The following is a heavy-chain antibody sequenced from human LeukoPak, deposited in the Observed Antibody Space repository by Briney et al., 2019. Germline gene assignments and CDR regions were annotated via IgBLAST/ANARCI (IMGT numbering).Heavy chain of an antibody. CDR2: IIPILGIA. D-gene: IGHD1-26*01. CDR3: ARVTRPHWYSGSHGMDAFDI. J-gene: IGHJ3*02. V-gene: IGHV1-69*04. CDR1: AGTFSSYA. Sequence: SVKVSCKASAGTFSSYAISWVRQAPGQGLEWMGRIIPILGIANYAQKLQGRVTITADKSTSTAYMELSSLRSEDTAVYYCARVTRPHWYSGSHGMDAFDIWGQGTMVTVSS.